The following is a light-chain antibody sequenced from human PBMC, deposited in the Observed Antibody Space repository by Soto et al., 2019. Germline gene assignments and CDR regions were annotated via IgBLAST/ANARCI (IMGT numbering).Light chain of an antibody. J-gene: IGKJ5*01. Sequence: AIRMTQSPSSLSASTGDRVTITCRASQGISRYLDWYQQKPGKAPKLLIYAASTLQTGVPSRFSGSGSGTDFTLTISCLQSEDFATYYCQQYYSYPPTFGQGTRLEIK. V-gene: IGKV1-8*01. CDR1: QGISRY. CDR3: QQYYSYPPT. CDR2: AAS.